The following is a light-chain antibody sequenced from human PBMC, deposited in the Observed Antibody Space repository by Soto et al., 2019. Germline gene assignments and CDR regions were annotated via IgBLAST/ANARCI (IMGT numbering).Light chain of an antibody. V-gene: IGLV2-14*01. CDR1: SSDIPNFNF. Sequence: QSLLTQPDSVSGAPGQAIAISCTATSSDIPNFNFVSWYQQHPGRAPKLILYEVSSRPSGVSNRFSGSKSGNTASLTISGLQADDEADYYCSSYTALAHVFGGGTKVT. J-gene: IGLJ1*01. CDR3: SSYTALAHV. CDR2: EVS.